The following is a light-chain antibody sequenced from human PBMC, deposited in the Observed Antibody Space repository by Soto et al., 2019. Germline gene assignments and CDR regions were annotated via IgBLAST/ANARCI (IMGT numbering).Light chain of an antibody. J-gene: IGLJ2*01. CDR1: SSDVGSCKY. CDR3: SSYADSNNVEVL. CDR2: EVI. Sequence: QSALTQPPSASGSPGQSVTIACTGTSSDVGSCKYVSWYQQHPGKAPKLIIYEVIKRPSGVPDRFSGSKSGNTASLTVSGLQAEDEADYYCSSYADSNNVEVLFGGGTSSPS. V-gene: IGLV2-8*01.